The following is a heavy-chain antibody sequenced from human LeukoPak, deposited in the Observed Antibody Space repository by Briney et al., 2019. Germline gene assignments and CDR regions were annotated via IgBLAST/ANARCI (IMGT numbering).Heavy chain of an antibody. Sequence: ASVKVSCKASGYTFTTYGISWLRQAPGQGLEWMGWISPYNGNTDYSQKVQGRDSMTTDTSTSTAYMELRSLRSDDTAVYYCARDKVEMATIFDYWGQGTLVTVSS. J-gene: IGHJ4*02. V-gene: IGHV1-18*01. CDR1: GYTFTTYG. CDR2: ISPYNGNT. D-gene: IGHD5-24*01. CDR3: ARDKVEMATIFDY.